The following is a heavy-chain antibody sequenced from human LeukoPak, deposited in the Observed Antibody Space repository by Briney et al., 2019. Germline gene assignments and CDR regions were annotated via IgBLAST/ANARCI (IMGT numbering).Heavy chain of an antibody. CDR2: ISGSGGST. V-gene: IGHV3-23*01. CDR1: GFTFSSYA. CDR3: AKGVSPAYSSGWFDP. J-gene: IGHJ5*02. D-gene: IGHD6-19*01. Sequence: GRSLRLSCAASGFTFSSYAMSWVRQAPGKGLEWVSAISGSGGSTYYADSVKGRFTISRDNSKNTLYLQMNSLRAEDTAVYYCAKGVSPAYSSGWFDPWGQGTLVTVSS.